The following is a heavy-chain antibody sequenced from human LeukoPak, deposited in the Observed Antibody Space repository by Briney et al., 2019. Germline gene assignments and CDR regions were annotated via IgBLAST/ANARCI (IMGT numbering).Heavy chain of an antibody. J-gene: IGHJ4*02. V-gene: IGHV1-8*03. CDR1: GYTFTSYY. Sequence: GASVKVSCKASGYTFTSYYMHWVRQATGQGLEWMGWMNPNSGNTGYAQKFQGRVTITRNTSISIAYMELSSLRSEDTAVYYCARGPSYDGLDYWGQGTLVTVSS. CDR3: ARGPSYDGLDY. D-gene: IGHD3-22*01. CDR2: MNPNSGNT.